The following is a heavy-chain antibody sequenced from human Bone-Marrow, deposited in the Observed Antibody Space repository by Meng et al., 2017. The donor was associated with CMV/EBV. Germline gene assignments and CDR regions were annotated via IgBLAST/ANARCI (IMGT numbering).Heavy chain of an antibody. CDR3: TASPAPGIDY. J-gene: IGHJ4*02. D-gene: IGHD2-2*01. CDR1: GFTFSSYG. CDR2: IRYDGSNK. V-gene: IGHV3-30*02. Sequence: GESLKISCAASGFTFSSYGMHWVRQAPGKGLEWVAFIRYDGSNKYYADSVKGRFTISRDNSKNTLYLQMNSLKTEDTAVYYCTASPAPGIDYWGQGTLVTVSS.